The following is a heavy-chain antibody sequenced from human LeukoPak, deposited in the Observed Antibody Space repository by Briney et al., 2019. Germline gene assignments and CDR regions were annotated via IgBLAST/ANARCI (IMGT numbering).Heavy chain of an antibody. CDR1: GFTFSSYA. D-gene: IGHD3-9*01. CDR2: ISGSGGST. J-gene: IGHJ4*02. CDR3: AKWGDYDILTGYYDSDY. Sequence: SGGSLRLSCAASGFTFSSYAMSWVRQAPGKGLEWVSAISGSGGSTYYADSVKGRFTISRDNSKNTLYLQMNSLRAEDTAVYYCAKWGDYDILTGYYDSDYWGQGTLVTVSS. V-gene: IGHV3-23*01.